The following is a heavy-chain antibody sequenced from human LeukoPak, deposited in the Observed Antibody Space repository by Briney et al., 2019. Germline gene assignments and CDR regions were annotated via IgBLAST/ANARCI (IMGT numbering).Heavy chain of an antibody. V-gene: IGHV4-39*07. CDR2: IYYSGST. CDR1: GGSISSSSYY. J-gene: IGHJ4*02. D-gene: IGHD5-12*01. CDR3: ARLDAPYSGYDSGDDY. Sequence: SETLSLTCTVSGGSISSSSYYWGWIRQPPGKGLEWIGSIYYSGSTYYNPSLKSRVTISVDTSKNQFSLKLSSVTAADTAVYYCARLDAPYSGYDSGDDYWGQGTLVTVSS.